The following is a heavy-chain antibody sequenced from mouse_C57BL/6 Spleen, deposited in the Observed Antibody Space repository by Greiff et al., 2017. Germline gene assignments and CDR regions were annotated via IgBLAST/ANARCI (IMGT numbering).Heavy chain of an antibody. V-gene: IGHV1-53*01. CDR2: INPSNGGT. CDR1: GYTFTSYW. J-gene: IGHJ4*01. CDR3: ARSGYYDGKYYAMDY. Sequence: QVQLQQPGTELVKPGASVKLSCKASGYTFTSYWMHWVKQRPGQGLEWIGNINPSNGGTNYNEKFKSKATLTVDKSSSTAYMQLSRLTSEDSAVEYCARSGYYDGKYYAMDYWGQGTSVTVSS. D-gene: IGHD1-1*01.